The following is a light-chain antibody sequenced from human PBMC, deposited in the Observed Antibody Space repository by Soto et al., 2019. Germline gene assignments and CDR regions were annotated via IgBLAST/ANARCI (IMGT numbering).Light chain of an antibody. V-gene: IGKV3-15*01. J-gene: IGKJ4*01. CDR1: QRISIN. CDR3: QQYNDWPLT. Sequence: EMVMTQSPATVSVSLGERITLSCRASQRISINLAWYQQKPGLAPRLLIYGASTRATGIPGRFSGSGSGTDFTLTISSHQSEDFAVYYCQQYNDWPLTFGGGTKVEIK. CDR2: GAS.